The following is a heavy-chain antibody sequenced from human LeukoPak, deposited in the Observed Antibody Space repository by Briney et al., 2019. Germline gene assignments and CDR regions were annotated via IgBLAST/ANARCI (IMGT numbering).Heavy chain of an antibody. CDR2: ISSTSSTI. Sequence: GGSLRLSCAASGFPFSSFSMNWVRQAPGKGLEWVSYISSTSSTIYHADTVKGRFTVSRDNAKNSLYLQMNSLRDDDTAVYYCARDLISGHYTFDYWGQGTLVTVSS. CDR3: ARDLISGHYTFDY. D-gene: IGHD1-26*01. CDR1: GFPFSSFS. J-gene: IGHJ4*02. V-gene: IGHV3-48*02.